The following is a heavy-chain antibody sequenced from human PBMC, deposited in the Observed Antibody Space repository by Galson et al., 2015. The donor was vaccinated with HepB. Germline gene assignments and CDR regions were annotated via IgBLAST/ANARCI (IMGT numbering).Heavy chain of an antibody. J-gene: IGHJ6*02. V-gene: IGHV3-33*06. CDR2: IWYDGSNK. CDR3: AKDSISGRYYGSGPTPNYYYGIGDV. D-gene: IGHD3-10*01. CDR1: GFTFSSYG. Sequence: SLRLSCAASGFTFSSYGMHWVRQAPGKGLEWVAVIWYDGSNKYYADPVKGRFTISRDNSKNTLYLQMNSLRAEDTAVYYCAKDSISGRYYGSGPTPNYYYGIGDVWGRGTTVTVSS.